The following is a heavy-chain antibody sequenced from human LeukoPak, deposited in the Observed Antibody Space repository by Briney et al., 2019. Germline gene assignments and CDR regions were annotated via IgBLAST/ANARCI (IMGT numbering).Heavy chain of an antibody. CDR3: ARLGSVVTATTNWFDP. CDR1: GGSISSSSYY. V-gene: IGHV4-39*01. D-gene: IGHD2-21*02. Sequence: SETLSLTCTVSGGSISSSSYYWGWIRQPPGKGLEWIGSIYYSGSTYYNPSLKSRVTISVDTSKNQFSLKLSSVTAADTAVYYCARLGSVVTATTNWFDPWGQGTLVTVSS. CDR2: IYYSGST. J-gene: IGHJ5*02.